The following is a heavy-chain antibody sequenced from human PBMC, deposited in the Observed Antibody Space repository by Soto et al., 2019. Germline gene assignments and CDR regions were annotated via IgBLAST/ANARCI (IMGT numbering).Heavy chain of an antibody. Sequence: QVQLEQSGAEVKKPGSSVRVSCKAPEDTFNNYALNWVRQAPGQGLEWMGGINPMFGSTNYAQKFQGRVTITADKSTSTAYIELSSLKSEDTAAFYCARRTTVAADDAFDGWGQGTMVTVAS. CDR1: EDTFNNYA. V-gene: IGHV1-69*06. CDR3: ARRTTVAADDAFDG. J-gene: IGHJ3*01. CDR2: INPMFGST. D-gene: IGHD2-15*01.